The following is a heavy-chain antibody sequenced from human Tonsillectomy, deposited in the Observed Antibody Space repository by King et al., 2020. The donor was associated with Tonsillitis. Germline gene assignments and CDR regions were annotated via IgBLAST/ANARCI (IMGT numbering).Heavy chain of an antibody. CDR2: IYHSGST. CDR3: ARFAGGGSYSLGDAFDI. Sequence: QLQEAGPGLVKPSETLSLTCAVSGYSISSGYYWGGIRQPPGKGLEWIGSIYHSGSTYYNPSLKSRVTITVDTSKNQFSLKLSSVTAADTAVYYCARFAGGGSYSLGDAFDIWGQGTMVTVSS. CDR1: GYSISSGYY. D-gene: IGHD1-26*01. V-gene: IGHV4-38-2*01. J-gene: IGHJ3*02.